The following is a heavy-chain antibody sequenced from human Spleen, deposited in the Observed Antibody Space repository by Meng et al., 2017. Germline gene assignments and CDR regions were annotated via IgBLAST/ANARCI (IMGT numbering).Heavy chain of an antibody. J-gene: IGHJ4*02. D-gene: IGHD6-6*01. CDR3: ARGLLLAALRN. Sequence: QFQRLHWGVGVSNLLESVSSNSAVYGGSFIGYYWSWRRQPQGKGLEWIGEITHSGGTKYKPSLKSRVTISVDMSKNQFSLKLSSVTAADTAVYYCARGLLLAALRNWGQGTLVTVSS. CDR1: GGSFIGYY. V-gene: IGHV4-34*01. CDR2: ITHSGGT.